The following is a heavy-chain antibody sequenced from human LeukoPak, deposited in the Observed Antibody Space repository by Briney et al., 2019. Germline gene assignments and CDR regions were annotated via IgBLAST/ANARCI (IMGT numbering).Heavy chain of an antibody. CDR2: IYHSGST. J-gene: IGHJ4*02. CDR3: ARVWGDQSSFDY. V-gene: IGHV4-38-2*01. D-gene: IGHD3-16*01. CDR1: GYSISSGYY. Sequence: SETLSLTCAVSGYSISSGYYWGWIRQPPGKGLEWIGSIYHSGSTYYNPSLKSRVTISVDTSKNQFSLKLSSVTAADTAMYYCARVWGDQSSFDYWGQGTLVTVSS.